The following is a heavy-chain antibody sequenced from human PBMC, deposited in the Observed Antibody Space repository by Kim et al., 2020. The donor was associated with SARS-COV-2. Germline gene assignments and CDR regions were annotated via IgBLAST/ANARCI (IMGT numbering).Heavy chain of an antibody. J-gene: IGHJ4*02. CDR2: IYHSGST. Sequence: SETLSLTCAVSGGSISSSNWWSWVRQPPGKGLEWIGEIYHSGSTNYNPSLKSRVTISVDKSKNQFSLKLSSVTAADTAVYYCARVSIAYYYDSSGRPYYFDYWGQGTLVTVSS. CDR3: ARVSIAYYYDSSGRPYYFDY. D-gene: IGHD3-22*01. V-gene: IGHV4-4*02. CDR1: GGSISSSNW.